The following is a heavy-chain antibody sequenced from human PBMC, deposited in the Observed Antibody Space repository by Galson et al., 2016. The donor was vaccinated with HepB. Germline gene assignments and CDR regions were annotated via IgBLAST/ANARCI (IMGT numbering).Heavy chain of an antibody. CDR1: GDPLTSHG. CDR2: ISGYNGDT. V-gene: IGHV1-18*01. CDR3: ARVPVVGILVGEEGFDP. D-gene: IGHD2-2*01. J-gene: IGHJ5*02. Sequence: SVKVSCKASGDPLTSHGITWVRQAPGQGLEWMGWISGYNGDTYYEDKFQGRVTMTTDTSTGTAYMELRSLRLDDTAVYYCARVPVVGILVGEEGFDPWGQGTLVTVSS.